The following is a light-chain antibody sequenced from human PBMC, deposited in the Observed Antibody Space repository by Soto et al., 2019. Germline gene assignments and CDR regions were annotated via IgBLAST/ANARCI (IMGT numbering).Light chain of an antibody. J-gene: IGKJ5*01. CDR1: QGSRNA. CDR2: KAS. Sequence: AIQLNQSPSSLSASVGDRVTITCRASQGSRNALGWYQQKPGKAPKLLIYKASTLKSGVPSRFSGSGSGTEFTLTISNLQSEDFAVYYCHQYNKWPPITFGQGTRLEI. CDR3: HQYNKWPPIT. V-gene: IGKV1D-13*01.